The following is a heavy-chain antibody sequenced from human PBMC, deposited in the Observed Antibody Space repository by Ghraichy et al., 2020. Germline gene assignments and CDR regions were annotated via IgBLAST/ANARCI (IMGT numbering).Heavy chain of an antibody. J-gene: IGHJ4*02. CDR1: GYTFTGYY. D-gene: IGHD2-2*01. CDR3: ARSYGYCSSTSCSHTDY. V-gene: IGHV1-2*02. Sequence: ASVKVSCKASGYTFTGYYMHWVRQAPGQGLEWMGWINPNSGGTNYAQKFQGRVTMTRDTSISTAYMELSRLRSDDTAVYYCARSYGYCSSTSCSHTDYWGQGTLVTVS. CDR2: INPNSGGT.